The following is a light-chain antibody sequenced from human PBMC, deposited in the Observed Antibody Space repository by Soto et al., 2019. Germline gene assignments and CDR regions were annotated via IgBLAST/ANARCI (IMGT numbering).Light chain of an antibody. J-gene: IGLJ1*01. CDR3: SSHTTYSTRV. CDR2: EVS. CDR1: SSDIGSYNY. V-gene: IGLV2-14*01. Sequence: QSALTQPASVSGSPGQSIAISCTGTSSDIGSYNYVSWYQQHPGKAPKLMIHEVSNRPSGVSDRFSGSKSGNTASLTISGLQAGDEADYYCSSHTTYSTRVFGTGTKVTVL.